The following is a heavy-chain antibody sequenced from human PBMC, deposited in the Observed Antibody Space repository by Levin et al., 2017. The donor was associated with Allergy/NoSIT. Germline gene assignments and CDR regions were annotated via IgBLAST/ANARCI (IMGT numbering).Heavy chain of an antibody. CDR1: GFSFSSYS. Sequence: GESLKISCAASGFSFSSYSMHWVRQPPGKGLEWVTYISSSGGIMNYADSVKGRFTVSRDNGRNSLFLNMHSLRGEDTAVYYCVRTRYGVNNGGGFDYWGLGTLVTVSS. CDR2: ISSSGGIM. J-gene: IGHJ4*02. D-gene: IGHD3-16*01. V-gene: IGHV3-48*04. CDR3: VRTRYGVNNGGGFDY.